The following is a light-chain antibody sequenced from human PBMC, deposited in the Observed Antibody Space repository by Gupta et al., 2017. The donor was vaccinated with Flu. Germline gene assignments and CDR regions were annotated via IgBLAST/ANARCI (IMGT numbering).Light chain of an antibody. J-gene: IGKJ3*01. Sequence: ERVLTQFPAALSVSPGERATVSCRASQSVRSYLAWYQQKPGQAPSLLIYDPSTRATGLPARFSGSGYGTEFTLTISSQQAEDFAVYYCQQNNSWPFTLGHGTKVEIK. CDR1: QSVRSY. CDR3: QQNNSWPFT. CDR2: DPS. V-gene: IGKV3-15*01.